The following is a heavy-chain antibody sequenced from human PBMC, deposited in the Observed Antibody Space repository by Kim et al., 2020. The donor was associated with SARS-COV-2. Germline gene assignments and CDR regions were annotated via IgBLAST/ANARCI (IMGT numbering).Heavy chain of an antibody. CDR2: INPSGGT. V-gene: IGHV4-34*01. Sequence: WTWIRQRPGMGLEWIREINPSGGTKYSPCLKSRVTMSIDTAKNQFSVRLRSVTAADTALYFCARGHTVVVPSPILGLGPIYYYYSMDV. D-gene: IGHD2-2*01. CDR3: ARGHTVVVPSPILGLGPIYYYYSMDV. J-gene: IGHJ6*01.